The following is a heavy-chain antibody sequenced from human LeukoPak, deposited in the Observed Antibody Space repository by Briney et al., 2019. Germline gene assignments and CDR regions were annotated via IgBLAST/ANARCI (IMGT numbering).Heavy chain of an antibody. Sequence: SSETLSLTCAVYGGSFSGYYWSWIRQPPGKGLEWIGEINHSGSTNYNPSLKSRVTISVDTSKNQFSLKLSSVTAADTAVYYCARQGPYYYGSGSYYYYYMDVWGKGTTVTISS. CDR2: INHSGST. CDR3: ARQGPYYYGSGSYYYYYMDV. CDR1: GGSFSGYY. D-gene: IGHD3-10*01. J-gene: IGHJ6*03. V-gene: IGHV4-34*01.